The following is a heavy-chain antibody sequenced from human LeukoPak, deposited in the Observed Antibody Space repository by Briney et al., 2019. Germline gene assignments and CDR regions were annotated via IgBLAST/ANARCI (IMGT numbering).Heavy chain of an antibody. CDR3: ARDLAGHYYGSGSSFDY. D-gene: IGHD3-10*01. Sequence: PGRSLRLSCAASGFTFSSYWMSWVRQAPGKGLEWVANIREDGSEKYYVDSVKGQFTISRDNAKNSLFLQMDSLRAEDTAVYYCARDLAGHYYGSGSSFDYWGQGTLVTVSS. V-gene: IGHV3-7*01. CDR2: IREDGSEK. CDR1: GFTFSSYW. J-gene: IGHJ4*02.